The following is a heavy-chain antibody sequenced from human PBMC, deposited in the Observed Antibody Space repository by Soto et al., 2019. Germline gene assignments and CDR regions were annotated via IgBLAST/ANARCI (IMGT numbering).Heavy chain of an antibody. CDR3: AKDSSESFPIKN. CDR1: GFTFSSYG. V-gene: IGHV3-30*18. Sequence: LRLSCAASGFTFSSYGMHWVRQAPGKGLEWVAVISYDGSNKYYADSVKGRFTISRDNSKNTLYLQMNSLRAEDTAVYYCAKDSSESFPIKNWGQGTLVTVSS. D-gene: IGHD3-3*01. CDR2: ISYDGSNK. J-gene: IGHJ4*02.